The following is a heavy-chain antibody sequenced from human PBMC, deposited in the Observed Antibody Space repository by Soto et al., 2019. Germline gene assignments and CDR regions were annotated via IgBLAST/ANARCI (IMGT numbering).Heavy chain of an antibody. CDR1: GGTFSSYA. J-gene: IGHJ6*02. CDR2: IIPIFGTA. V-gene: IGHV1-69*13. CDR3: AAEGYCSGGSCRDYYYYGMDV. D-gene: IGHD2-15*01. Sequence: SVKVSCKASGGTFSSYAISWVRQAPGQGLEWMGGIIPIFGTANYAQKFQGRVTITADESTSTAYMELSSLRSEDTAVYYCAAEGYCSGGSCRDYYYYGMDVWGQGTTVTVSS.